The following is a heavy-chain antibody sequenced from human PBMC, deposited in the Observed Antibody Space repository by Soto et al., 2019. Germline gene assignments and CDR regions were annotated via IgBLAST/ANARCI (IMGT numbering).Heavy chain of an antibody. D-gene: IGHD4-17*01. CDR2: IYYSGST. CDR3: ARPDYGDYVGID. CDR1: GGSISSSSYY. Sequence: SETLSLTCTVSGGSISSSSYYWGWIRQPPGKGLEWIGSIYYSGSTYYNPSLKSRVTISVDTSKNQFSLKLSSVTAADTAVYYCARPDYGDYVGIDWGQGTLVTVSS. V-gene: IGHV4-39*01. J-gene: IGHJ4*02.